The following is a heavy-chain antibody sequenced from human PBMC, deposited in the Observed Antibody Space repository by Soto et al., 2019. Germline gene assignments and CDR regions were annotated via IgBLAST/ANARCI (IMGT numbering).Heavy chain of an antibody. J-gene: IGHJ5*02. CDR2: IKHDGSEV. CDR1: GFTFSSSW. Sequence: EVQLVESGGGLVQPGGSLRLTCTASGFTFSSSWMAWVRQAPGKGLEWVGNIKHDGSEVYYLDSVRGRFTISRDSAWKSLYLQGNSLRAEDTAVYYCAGIQNNWFDPWGQGTLVAVSS. CDR3: AGIQNNWFDP. V-gene: IGHV3-7*01.